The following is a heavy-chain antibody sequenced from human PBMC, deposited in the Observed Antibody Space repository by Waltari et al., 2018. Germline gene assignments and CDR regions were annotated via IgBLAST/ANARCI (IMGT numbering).Heavy chain of an antibody. D-gene: IGHD1-1*01. CDR1: GFTFSSYD. V-gene: IGHV3-13*01. CDR3: ARDWKQGLGGMDV. CDR2: IGTAGDT. Sequence: EVQLVESGGGLVQPGGSLRLSCAASGFTFSSYDMPWVRQATGKGLEWVSAIGTAGDTYYPGSVKGRFTISRENAKNSLYLQMNSLRAGDTAVYYCARDWKQGLGGMDVWGQGTTVTVSS. J-gene: IGHJ6*02.